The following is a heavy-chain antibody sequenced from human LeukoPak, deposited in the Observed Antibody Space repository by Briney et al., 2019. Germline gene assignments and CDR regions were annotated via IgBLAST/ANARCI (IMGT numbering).Heavy chain of an antibody. Sequence: ASVTVSCKASGYTFTSYDINWVRQATGQGLEWMGWMNPNSGNTGYAQKFQGRVTMTRNTSISTAYMELSSLRSEDTAVYYCARDLRSGWNYYYGMDVWGQGTTVTVSS. CDR1: GYTFTSYD. CDR2: MNPNSGNT. CDR3: ARDLRSGWNYYYGMDV. V-gene: IGHV1-8*01. J-gene: IGHJ6*02. D-gene: IGHD6-19*01.